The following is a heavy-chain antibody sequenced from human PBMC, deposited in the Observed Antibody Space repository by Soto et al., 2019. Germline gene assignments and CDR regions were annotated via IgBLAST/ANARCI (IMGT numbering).Heavy chain of an antibody. Sequence: SETLSLTCAVYGGSFSGYYWSWIRQPPGKGLEWIGEINHSGSTNYNPSLKSRVTISVDTSKNQFSLKLSSVTAADTAVYYCARYKGVVPAHRFMDVWGKGTTVTVSS. V-gene: IGHV4-34*01. CDR2: INHSGST. CDR1: GGSFSGYY. J-gene: IGHJ6*03. D-gene: IGHD2-2*01. CDR3: ARYKGVVPAHRFMDV.